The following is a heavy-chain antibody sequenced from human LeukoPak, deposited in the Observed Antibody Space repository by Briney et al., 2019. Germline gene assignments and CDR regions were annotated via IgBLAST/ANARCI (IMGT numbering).Heavy chain of an antibody. D-gene: IGHD6-13*01. CDR1: GGSVSEYY. J-gene: IGHJ4*02. Sequence: SETLSLTCSVSGGSVSEYYWSWIRQPPGKGLEWIGYIYYSGTTNYNPSLKGRVSLSIDTSKSQFSLNLSSVTAADTAVYYCARISSSWYYFDYWGQGTLVTVSS. CDR2: IYYSGTT. V-gene: IGHV4-59*02. CDR3: ARISSSWYYFDY.